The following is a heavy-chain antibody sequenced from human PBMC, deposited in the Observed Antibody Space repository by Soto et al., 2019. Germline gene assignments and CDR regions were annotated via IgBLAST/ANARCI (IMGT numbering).Heavy chain of an antibody. J-gene: IGHJ3*02. CDR2: IYYSGST. Sequence: PSETLSLTCTVSGGSISSSSYYWGWIRQPPGKGLEWIGSIYYSGSTYYNPSLKSRVTISVDTSKNRFSLKLSSVTAADTAVYYCARMTTDALDIWGQGTMVTVSS. V-gene: IGHV4-39*01. D-gene: IGHD1-1*01. CDR3: ARMTTDALDI. CDR1: GGSISSSSYY.